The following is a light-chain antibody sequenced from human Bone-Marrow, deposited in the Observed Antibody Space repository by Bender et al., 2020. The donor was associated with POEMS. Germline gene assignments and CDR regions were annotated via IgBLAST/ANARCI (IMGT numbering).Light chain of an antibody. Sequence: QSVLTQPPSVSGAPGQRVTITCAGSDSNIGAGYDVHWYQQLPGTAPKLLIYGNSNRPSGVSDRFSASTSGASASLAITGLRPEDDGNYYCQSYDNSLGGWVFGGGTKLTVL. CDR3: QSYDNSLGGWV. CDR2: GNS. CDR1: DSNIGAGYD. V-gene: IGLV1-40*01. J-gene: IGLJ3*02.